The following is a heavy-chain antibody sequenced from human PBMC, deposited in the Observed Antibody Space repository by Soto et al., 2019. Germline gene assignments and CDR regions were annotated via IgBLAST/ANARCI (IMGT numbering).Heavy chain of an antibody. J-gene: IGHJ4*02. D-gene: IGHD2-8*01. Sequence: SETLSLSCSVSGSSISSGNWWSWVRQPPGKGLEWIGEIYYRGTTNYSPSLRSRVTISLDRSNNHFSLKLNSVTAADTAVYYCARKNGGGDYFDYWGQGTLVTVSS. CDR2: IYYRGTT. CDR3: ARKNGGGDYFDY. CDR1: GSSISSGNW. V-gene: IGHV4-4*02.